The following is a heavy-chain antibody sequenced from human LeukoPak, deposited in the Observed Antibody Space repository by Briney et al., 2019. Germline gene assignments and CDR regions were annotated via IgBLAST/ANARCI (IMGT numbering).Heavy chain of an antibody. CDR3: ARQKTYYYGSGRLLPSPHFDY. D-gene: IGHD3-10*01. CDR1: GGSISSSSYY. J-gene: IGHJ4*02. V-gene: IGHV4-39*01. Sequence: SETLSLTCTVPGGSISSSSYYWGWIRQPPGKGLEWIGSIYYSGSTYYNPSLKSRVTISVDTSKNQFSLKLSSVTAADTAVYYCARQKTYYYGSGRLLPSPHFDYWGQGTLVTVSS. CDR2: IYYSGST.